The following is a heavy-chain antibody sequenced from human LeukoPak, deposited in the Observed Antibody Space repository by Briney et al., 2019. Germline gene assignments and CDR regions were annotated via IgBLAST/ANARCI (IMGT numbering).Heavy chain of an antibody. CDR1: GFTFSSYS. CDR3: AKDRLRYSSSCYGY. D-gene: IGHD6-13*01. Sequence: GGSPRLSCAASGFTFSSYSMNWVRQAPGKGLEWVSYISSSSSTIYYADSVKGRFTISRDNSKNTLYLQMNSLRAEDTAVYYCAKDRLRYSSSCYGYWGQGTLVTVSS. CDR2: ISSSSSTI. V-gene: IGHV3-48*01. J-gene: IGHJ4*02.